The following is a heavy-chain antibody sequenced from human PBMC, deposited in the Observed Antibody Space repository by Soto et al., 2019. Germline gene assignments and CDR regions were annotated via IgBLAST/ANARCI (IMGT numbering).Heavy chain of an antibody. CDR1: GGTFSSYA. D-gene: IGHD2-2*01. CDR3: ASIQSRGYCSSTSCSAWFDP. CDR2: IIPIFGTA. V-gene: IGHV1-69*01. J-gene: IGHJ5*02. Sequence: QVQLVQSGAEVKKPGSSVKVSCKASGGTFSSYAISWVRQAPGQGLEWMGGIIPIFGTANYAQKFQGRVTITADESTSTAYMELSSLRSEDTAVYYCASIQSRGYCSSTSCSAWFDPWGQGTLVTVSS.